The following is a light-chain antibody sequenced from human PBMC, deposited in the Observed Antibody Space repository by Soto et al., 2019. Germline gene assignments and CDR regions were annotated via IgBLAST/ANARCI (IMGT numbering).Light chain of an antibody. V-gene: IGKV3-20*01. Sequence: EIVLTQSPGTLTLSPGERATLSCRASQSVSSSYLAWYQQKPGQAPRLLIYDASSRATGIPDRFSGSGSGTDFTLPISRLEPEDFAVYYCQQYGNSPLTFGGGTKVEIK. CDR3: QQYGNSPLT. CDR1: QSVSSSY. J-gene: IGKJ4*01. CDR2: DAS.